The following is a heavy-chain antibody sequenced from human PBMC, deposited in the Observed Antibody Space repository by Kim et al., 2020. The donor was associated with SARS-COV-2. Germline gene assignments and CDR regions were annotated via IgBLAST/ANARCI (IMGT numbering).Heavy chain of an antibody. CDR1: GGTFSSYA. CDR2: IIPIFGTA. D-gene: IGHD4-17*01. V-gene: IGHV1-69*13. J-gene: IGHJ6*02. CDR3: ARDHIPPPGDYGDYNYYYYGMDV. Sequence: SVKVSCKASGGTFSSYAISWVRQAPGQGLEWMGGIIPIFGTANYAQKFQGRVTITADESTSTAYMELSSLRSEDTAVYYCARDHIPPPGDYGDYNYYYYGMDVWGQGTTVTVSS.